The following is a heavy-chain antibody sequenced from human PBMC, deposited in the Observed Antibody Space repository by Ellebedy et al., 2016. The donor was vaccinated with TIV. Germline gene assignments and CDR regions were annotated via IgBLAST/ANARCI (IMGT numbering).Heavy chain of an antibody. J-gene: IGHJ4*02. CDR2: IYYAGTT. V-gene: IGHV4-39*07. D-gene: IGHD4-23*01. CDR1: GGSISNNTYY. CDR3: VRDGAGRWDY. Sequence: MPSETLSLTCTVSGGSISNNTYYWGWIRQPPGKAPEWIGNIYYAGTTYYNPSLESRVTISVDTSKNQFSLKLDSVTAADTAVYYCVRDGAGRWDYWGPGTLVTVSS.